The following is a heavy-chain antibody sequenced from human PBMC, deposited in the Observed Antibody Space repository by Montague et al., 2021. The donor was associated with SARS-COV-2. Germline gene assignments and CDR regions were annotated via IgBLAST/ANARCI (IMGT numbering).Heavy chain of an antibody. V-gene: IGHV4-39*07. D-gene: IGHD6-13*01. J-gene: IGHJ6*02. CDR2: IYYSGCT. Sequence: SETLSLTSTVSGGSISSSSYYWGWIRQPPGQGLEWIGSIYYSGCTYYXLSLKSRVTISVYTSKNQFSLKLSSVTAADTAMYYCARLGRQQLVRLSGMDVWGQGTPVTVSS. CDR3: ARLGRQQLVRLSGMDV. CDR1: GGSISSSSYY.